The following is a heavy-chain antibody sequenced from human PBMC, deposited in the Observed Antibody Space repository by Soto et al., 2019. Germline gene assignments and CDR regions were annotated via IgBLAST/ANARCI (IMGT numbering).Heavy chain of an antibody. CDR1: GYTFISYA. Sequence: ASVKVSCKASGYTFISYAMHWVRQAPGQRLEWMGWINAGNGNTKYSQKFQGRVTITRDTSASTAYMELTSLRSEDTAVYYCARELQGLYYFDYWGQGTLVTVSS. V-gene: IGHV1-3*01. CDR3: ARELQGLYYFDY. D-gene: IGHD2-15*01. J-gene: IGHJ4*02. CDR2: INAGNGNT.